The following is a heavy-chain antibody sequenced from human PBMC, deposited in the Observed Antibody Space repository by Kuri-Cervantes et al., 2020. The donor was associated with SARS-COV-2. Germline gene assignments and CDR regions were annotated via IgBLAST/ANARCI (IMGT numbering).Heavy chain of an antibody. CDR3: ARDRDLAGGMDV. CDR2: IYYSGST. D-gene: IGHD6-13*01. V-gene: IGHV4-59*01. J-gene: IGHJ6*02. CDR1: GGSISSYY. Sequence: SETLSLTCTVSGGSISSYYWSWIRQPPGKGLEWIGYIYYSGSTNYNPSLKSRVTISVDTSKNQFSLKLSSVTAADTAVYYCARDRDLAGGMDVWGQGTTVTVSS.